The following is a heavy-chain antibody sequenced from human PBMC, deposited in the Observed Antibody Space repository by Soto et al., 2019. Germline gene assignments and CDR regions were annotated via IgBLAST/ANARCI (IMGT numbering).Heavy chain of an antibody. CDR2: ISGSSTTK. Sequence: QVQLVESGGALVNPGGSLRLSCAASGFGFSDYYMTWIRQAPGKGLECVSYISGSSTTKYYADSVKGRFTISRDNIKNSLFLHMNSLTTEDTGVYYCARDIGISGNWFDPWGQGTLVTVSS. J-gene: IGHJ5*02. D-gene: IGHD1-20*01. CDR3: ARDIGISGNWFDP. CDR1: GFGFSDYY. V-gene: IGHV3-11*01.